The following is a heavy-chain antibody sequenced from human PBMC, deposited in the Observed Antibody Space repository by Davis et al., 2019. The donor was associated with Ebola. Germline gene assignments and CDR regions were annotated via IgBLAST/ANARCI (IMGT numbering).Heavy chain of an antibody. J-gene: IGHJ6*04. D-gene: IGHD3-16*01. CDR1: DYSISSGYY. V-gene: IGHV4-38-2*02. Sequence: SETLSLTCTVSDYSISSGYYWGWIRQPPGKGLGWIGTIYHSGSTYYNPSLESRVTISLDTSKNQFSLKLSSVTAADTAVYYCARGDDYPFYMDVWGKGTTVTVSS. CDR3: ARGDDYPFYMDV. CDR2: IYHSGST.